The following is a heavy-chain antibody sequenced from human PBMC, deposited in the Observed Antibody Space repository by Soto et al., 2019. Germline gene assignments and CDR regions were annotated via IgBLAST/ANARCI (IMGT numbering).Heavy chain of an antibody. CDR3: TRGYSGYDSSGSTKIPAAEIHYFDY. D-gene: IGHD5-12*01. CDR1: GFTFGDYA. J-gene: IGHJ4*02. V-gene: IGHV3-49*03. CDR2: IRNKAYGGTT. Sequence: PGGSLRLSCTASGFTFGDYAMSWFRQAPGKGLEWVGFIRNKAYGGTTEYAASVKGRFTISRDDSKSIAYLQMNSLKTEDTAVYYCTRGYSGYDSSGSTKIPAAEIHYFDYWGQGTLVTVSS.